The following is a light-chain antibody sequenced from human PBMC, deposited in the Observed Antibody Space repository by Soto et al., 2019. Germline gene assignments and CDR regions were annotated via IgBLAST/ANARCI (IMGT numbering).Light chain of an antibody. CDR1: SSDVGGYNY. V-gene: IGLV2-11*01. CDR3: CSYAGSYTLV. CDR2: DVS. Sequence: ALTQPRSVSGSPGQSVTISCTGTSSDVGGYNYVSWYQQHPGKAPKLMIYDVSKRPSGVPDRFSGSKSGNTASLTISGLQAEDEADYYCCSYAGSYTLVFGGGTKVTVL. J-gene: IGLJ2*01.